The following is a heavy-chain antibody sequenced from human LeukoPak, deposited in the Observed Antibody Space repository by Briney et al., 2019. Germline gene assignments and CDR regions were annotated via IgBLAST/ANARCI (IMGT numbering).Heavy chain of an antibody. J-gene: IGHJ6*02. D-gene: IGHD3-22*01. CDR3: ARDTSYYDSSGYYYVQNPYGMDV. Sequence: GGSLRLSCAASGFIFSSYSMNWVRQAPGKGLEWVSSISSSSSYIYYADSVKGRFTISRDNAKNSLYLQMNSLRAEDTAVYYCARDTSYYDSSGYYYVQNPYGMDVWGQGTTVTVSS. CDR2: ISSSSSYI. V-gene: IGHV3-21*01. CDR1: GFIFSSYS.